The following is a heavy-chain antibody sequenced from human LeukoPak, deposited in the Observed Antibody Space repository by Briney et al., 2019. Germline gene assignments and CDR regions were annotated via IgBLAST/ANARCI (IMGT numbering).Heavy chain of an antibody. CDR1: GFTFDDYA. Sequence: PGRSLRLSCAASGFTFDDYAMHWVRQAPGKSLEWVSGISWNSGSIGYADSVKGRFTISRDNAKNSLYLQMNSLRAEDTALYYCAKDSNPIARRSIAAAGTVYWGQGTLVTVSS. CDR2: ISWNSGSI. D-gene: IGHD6-13*01. CDR3: AKDSNPIARRSIAAAGTVY. V-gene: IGHV3-9*01. J-gene: IGHJ4*02.